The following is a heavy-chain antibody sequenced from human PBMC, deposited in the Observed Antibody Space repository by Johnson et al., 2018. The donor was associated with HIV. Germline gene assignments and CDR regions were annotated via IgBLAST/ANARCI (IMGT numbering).Heavy chain of an antibody. CDR3: ARGSYDGDAFDL. J-gene: IGHJ3*01. CDR2: ITVSGDNT. CDR1: GFTFSDCA. Sequence: VQLVESGGGLVQPRGSLRLSCAASGFTFSDCAMSWVRQGPGKGLEWVSAITVSGDNTYYPGSVKGRLTVSRENARNSLYLQLNSLRAGDSALYYCARGSYDGDAFDLWGQGTMVTVSS. D-gene: IGHD1-26*01. V-gene: IGHV3-23*04.